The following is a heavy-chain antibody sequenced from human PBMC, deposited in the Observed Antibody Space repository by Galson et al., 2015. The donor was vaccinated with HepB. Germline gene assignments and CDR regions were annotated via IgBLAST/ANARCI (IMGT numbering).Heavy chain of an antibody. D-gene: IGHD1-26*01. CDR3: ARHPPLYSGSYF. CDR1: GGSISSSRYY. CDR2: IYYSGST. Sequence: SETLSLTCTVSGGSISSSRYYWGWIRQPPGKGLEWIGSIYYSGSTYYNPSLKSRVSISVDTSKNQFSLKLSSVTAADTAVYYCARHPPLYSGSYFWGQGTLVTVSS. V-gene: IGHV4-39*01. J-gene: IGHJ4*02.